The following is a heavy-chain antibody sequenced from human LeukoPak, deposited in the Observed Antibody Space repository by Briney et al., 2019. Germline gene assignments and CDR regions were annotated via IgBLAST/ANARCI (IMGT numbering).Heavy chain of an antibody. J-gene: IGHJ4*02. Sequence: GGSLRLSCAASGFTFDDYAMHWVRQAPGKGLEWVSGISWNSGSIGYADSVKGRFTISRDNAKNSLYLQMNSLRAEDTALYCCAKGEPDYYYGSGSYYNADDYWGQGTLVTVSS. CDR2: ISWNSGSI. V-gene: IGHV3-9*01. D-gene: IGHD3-10*01. CDR1: GFTFDDYA. CDR3: AKGEPDYYYGSGSYYNADDY.